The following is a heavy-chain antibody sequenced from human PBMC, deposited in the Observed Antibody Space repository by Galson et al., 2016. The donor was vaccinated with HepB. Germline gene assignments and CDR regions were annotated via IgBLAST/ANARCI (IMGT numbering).Heavy chain of an antibody. CDR1: GFTFTDYT. Sequence: LRLSCAASGFTFTDYTMNWFRQAPGQGLLWVSSISASHRFIHYVDSVKGRFAIPRDNAKNSLYLQMNSLRAEDTAVYYCARAYGDYAYTDHWGQGTQVIVSS. J-gene: IGHJ4*02. CDR3: ARAYGDYAYTDH. V-gene: IGHV3-21*01. D-gene: IGHD4-17*01. CDR2: ISASHRFI.